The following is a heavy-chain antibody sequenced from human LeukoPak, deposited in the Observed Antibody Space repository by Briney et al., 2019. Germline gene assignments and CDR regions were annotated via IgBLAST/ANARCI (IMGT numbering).Heavy chain of an antibody. CDR2: IIPIFGAA. Sequence: SMKVSCKASGYTFASYGISWVRQAPGQGLEWMGGIIPIFGAADYAQKFQGRVTITADESTSTAYMELSSLRSEDTAVYYCAREPDLGYCSGGSCYGYWGQGTLVTVSS. V-gene: IGHV1-69*13. D-gene: IGHD2-15*01. CDR3: AREPDLGYCSGGSCYGY. J-gene: IGHJ4*02. CDR1: GYTFASYG.